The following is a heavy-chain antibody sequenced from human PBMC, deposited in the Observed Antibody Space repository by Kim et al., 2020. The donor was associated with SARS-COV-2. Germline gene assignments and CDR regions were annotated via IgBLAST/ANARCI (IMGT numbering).Heavy chain of an antibody. CDR2: ISYDGRNK. Sequence: GGSLRLSCAASGFTFGSYAMNWVRQAPGKGLEWVAVISYDGRNKYYADSVKGRFTISRDNSKNTLYLQMNSLRADDTAVYYCARDKGAGAFDYWGQGTLVTVSP. V-gene: IGHV3-30-3*01. D-gene: IGHD1-26*01. CDR1: GFTFGSYA. J-gene: IGHJ4*02. CDR3: ARDKGAGAFDY.